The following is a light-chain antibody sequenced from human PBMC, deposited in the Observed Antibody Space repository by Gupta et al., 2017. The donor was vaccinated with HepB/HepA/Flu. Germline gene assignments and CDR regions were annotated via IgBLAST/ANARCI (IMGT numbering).Light chain of an antibody. J-gene: IGLJ2*01. CDR1: SSTIGTNT. Sequence: QSILTQPPSVSGTPGQRVTISCSGSSSTIGTNTVNWYQQLPGTAPKLLIYTNYQRPSGVPDRFSGSTSGTSASLAISGLQSEDEADYFCAAWDDSLNAVVFGGGTKLTVL. CDR2: TNY. CDR3: AAWDDSLNAVV. V-gene: IGLV1-44*01.